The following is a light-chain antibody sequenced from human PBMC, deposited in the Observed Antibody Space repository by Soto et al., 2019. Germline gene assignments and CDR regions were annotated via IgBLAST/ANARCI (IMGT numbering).Light chain of an antibody. CDR3: AAWDDSLNGRV. V-gene: IGLV1-44*01. J-gene: IGLJ3*02. Sequence: QPVLTQPPSASGTPGQRVTISCSGSISNIGSNTVNWYQQLPGTAPKLLIYSNNQRPSGVPDRISGSKSGTSASLAISGLQPEDEANYYCAAWDDSLNGRVFGGGTKLTVL. CDR1: ISNIGSNT. CDR2: SNN.